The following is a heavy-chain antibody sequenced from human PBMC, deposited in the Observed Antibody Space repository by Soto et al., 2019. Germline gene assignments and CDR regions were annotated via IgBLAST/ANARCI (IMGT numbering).Heavy chain of an antibody. CDR1: GYTFTSYG. V-gene: IGHV1-18*01. J-gene: IGHJ6*02. D-gene: IGHD5-18*01. CDR3: ARVKYSPPYYSSYGMDV. CDR2: ISAYNGNT. Sequence: QVQLVQSGAEVKKPGASVKVSCKASGYTFTSYGISWVRQAPGQGLEWMGWISAYNGNTNYAQKLKGRVTMTTDTSTSTAYMELRSLRSDDTAVYYCARVKYSPPYYSSYGMDVWGQGTTVTVSS.